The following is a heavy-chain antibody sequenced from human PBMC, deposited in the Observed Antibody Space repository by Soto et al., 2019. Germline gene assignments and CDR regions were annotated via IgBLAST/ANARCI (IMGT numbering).Heavy chain of an antibody. CDR3: ARDGVTARPYYYYGMDV. V-gene: IGHV1-2*04. CDR1: GYTFTGYY. D-gene: IGHD6-6*01. Sequence: GASVKVSCKASGYTFTGYYMHWVRQAPGQGLEWMGWINPNSGGTNYAQKFQGWITMTRDTSISTAYMELSRLTSDDTAVYYCARDGVTARPYYYYGMDVWGQGTTVTVSS. J-gene: IGHJ6*02. CDR2: INPNSGGT.